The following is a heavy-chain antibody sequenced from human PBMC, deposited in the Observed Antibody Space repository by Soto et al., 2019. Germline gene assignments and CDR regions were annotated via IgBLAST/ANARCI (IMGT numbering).Heavy chain of an antibody. CDR2: INPNSGGT. V-gene: IGHV1-2*04. J-gene: IGHJ5*02. Sequence: ASVKVSCKASGYTFTGYYMHWVRQAPGQGLEWMGWINPNSGGTNYAQKFQGWVTMTRDTSIATAYMELSRLRSDDTATYYCARMATFGSLNWFDPWGQGTRVTVFS. CDR1: GYTFTGYY. D-gene: IGHD3-16*01. CDR3: ARMATFGSLNWFDP.